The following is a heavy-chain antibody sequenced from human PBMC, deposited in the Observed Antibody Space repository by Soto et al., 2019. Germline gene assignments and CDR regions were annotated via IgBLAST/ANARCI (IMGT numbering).Heavy chain of an antibody. CDR3: GRGRSGQIVVFY. CDR1: GYTFTGHY. J-gene: IGHJ4*02. D-gene: IGHD1-26*01. V-gene: IGHV1-2*02. CDR2: IGPESGAT. Sequence: ASVKVSCKASGYTFTGHYIHWVRQAPEQGPEWMGEIGPESGATRYAQRFRGRVTMTRDMSITTVYMELNNLSPDDTAVYYCGRGRSGQIVVFYWGQGTPVTVSS.